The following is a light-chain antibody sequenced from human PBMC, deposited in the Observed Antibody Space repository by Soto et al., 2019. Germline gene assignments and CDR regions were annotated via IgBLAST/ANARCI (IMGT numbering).Light chain of an antibody. CDR3: QCQDSSLSDVR. V-gene: IGLV1-40*01. Sequence: QSVLTQPPSVSGDPGQRVTISCTGTSSNIGAGYDVHWYQQLPGGAPKLLIYDNNNRPSGVPDRFSGFKSDTSASLVITGLQAEDEDDYYCQCQDSSLSDVRFGGGTKLTVL. CDR1: SSNIGAGYD. J-gene: IGLJ2*01. CDR2: DNN.